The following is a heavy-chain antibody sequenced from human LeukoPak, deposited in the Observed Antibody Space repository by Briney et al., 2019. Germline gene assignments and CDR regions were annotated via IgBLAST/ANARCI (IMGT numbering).Heavy chain of an antibody. CDR1: GFTVSSNY. J-gene: IGHJ1*01. D-gene: IGHD3-22*01. V-gene: IGHV3-66*01. CDR3: ARDSMIVGWYFQH. CDR2: ISSGGRT. Sequence: GGSLRLSCAASGFTVSSNYMSWVRQAPGKGLEWGSVISSGGRTHYADSVKGRLTISRENSKNTLNLQMNSLRPEDTAVYYCARDSMIVGWYFQHWGQGTLVTVSP.